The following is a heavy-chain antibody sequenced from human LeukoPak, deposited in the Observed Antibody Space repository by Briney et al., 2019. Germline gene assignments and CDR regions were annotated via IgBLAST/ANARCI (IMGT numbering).Heavy chain of an antibody. Sequence: ASVKVSCKASGGTFSSYAISWVRQAPGQGLEWMGGIIPIFGTANYAQKFQGRVTITADKSTSTAYMELSSLRSEDTAVYYCAATTRSYYYYYMDVWGKGTTVTVSS. CDR2: IIPIFGTA. J-gene: IGHJ6*03. CDR1: GGTFSSYA. CDR3: AATTRSYYYYYMDV. V-gene: IGHV1-69*06. D-gene: IGHD2-2*01.